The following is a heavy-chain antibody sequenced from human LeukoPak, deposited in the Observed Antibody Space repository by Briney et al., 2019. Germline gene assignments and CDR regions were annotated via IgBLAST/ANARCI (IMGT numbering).Heavy chain of an antibody. CDR3: ARAPPYYYGSGSYYKNPIDY. J-gene: IGHJ4*02. V-gene: IGHV7-4-1*02. CDR1: GFTFTSYA. Sequence: GGSLRLSCAASGFTFTSYAMNWVRQAPGQGLEWMGWINTNTGNPTYAQGFTGRFVFSLDTSVSTAYLQISSLKAEDTAVYYCARAPPYYYGSGSYYKNPIDYWGQGALVTVSS. CDR2: INTNTGNP. D-gene: IGHD3-10*01.